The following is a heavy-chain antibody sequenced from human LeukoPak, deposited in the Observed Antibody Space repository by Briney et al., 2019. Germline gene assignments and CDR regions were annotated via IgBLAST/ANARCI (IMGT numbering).Heavy chain of an antibody. CDR3: ARHEVYDYVWGSYGPYYFDY. CDR1: GGSISSYY. J-gene: IGHJ4*02. D-gene: IGHD3-16*01. V-gene: IGHV4-4*07. CDR2: IFTSGST. Sequence: SETLSLTCTVSGGSISSYYWSWIRQPAGKGLEWIGRIFTSGSTNYNPSLKSRVTMSVDTSKNQFSLKLSSVTAADTAVYYCARHEVYDYVWGSYGPYYFDYWGQGTLVTVSS.